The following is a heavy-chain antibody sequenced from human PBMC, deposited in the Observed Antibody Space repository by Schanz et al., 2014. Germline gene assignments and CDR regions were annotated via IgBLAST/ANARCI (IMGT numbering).Heavy chain of an antibody. V-gene: IGHV3-23*01. D-gene: IGHD3-10*01. Sequence: EVQLLESGGGLVEPGGSLRLSCAASGFSFSSYAMGWVRQARGKGLGWVSAMNESHSTVYYADSVRGRCTISRDNAENTLLLQMSSLRAEDAAVYCGARGGFGELSAFDIGGQGTMVTVSS. CDR1: GFSFSSYA. J-gene: IGHJ3*02. CDR3: ARGGFGELSAFDI. CDR2: MNESHSTV.